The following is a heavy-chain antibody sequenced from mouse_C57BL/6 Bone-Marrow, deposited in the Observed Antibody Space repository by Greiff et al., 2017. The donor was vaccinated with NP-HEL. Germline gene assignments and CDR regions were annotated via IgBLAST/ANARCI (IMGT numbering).Heavy chain of an antibody. J-gene: IGHJ2*01. D-gene: IGHD1-1*01. CDR1: GFTFSSYA. V-gene: IGHV5-9-1*02. CDR3: TRVRITTVVALDY. CDR2: ISSGGDYI. Sequence: EVKLMESGEGLVKPGGSLKLSCAASGFTFSSYAMSWVRQTPEKRLEWVAYISSGGDYIYYADTVKGRFTISRDNARNTLYLQMSSLKSEDTAMYYCTRVRITTVVALDYWGQGTTLTVSS.